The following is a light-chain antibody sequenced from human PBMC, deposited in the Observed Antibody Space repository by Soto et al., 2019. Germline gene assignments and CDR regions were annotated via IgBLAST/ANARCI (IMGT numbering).Light chain of an antibody. Sequence: SVLAQPASVSGSPGQSITISCAGTMRDIGAYNLVSWYQQHPGKAPRLIFYEVRHRPSGIPLRFSSYKSGNNPSLTISGLQAEDEGEYYCSSYTNINTRACVFGTGTQVTVL. CDR1: MRDIGAYNL. J-gene: IGLJ1*01. V-gene: IGLV2-14*03. CDR3: SSYTNINTRACV. CDR2: EVR.